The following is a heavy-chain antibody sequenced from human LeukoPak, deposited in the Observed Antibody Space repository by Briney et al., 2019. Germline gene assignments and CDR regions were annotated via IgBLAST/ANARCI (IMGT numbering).Heavy chain of an antibody. CDR3: ARGALYCSGGSCYSRVNYWYFEL. V-gene: IGHV1-2*06. J-gene: IGHJ2*01. Sequence: ASVKVSCKASGYTFTGYYMHWVRQAPGQGLEWMGRINPNSGGTNYAQKFQGRVTMTRDTSISTAYMELSRLRSDDTAVYYCARGALYCSGGSCYSRVNYWYFELWGRGTLVTVSS. D-gene: IGHD2-15*01. CDR1: GYTFTGYY. CDR2: INPNSGGT.